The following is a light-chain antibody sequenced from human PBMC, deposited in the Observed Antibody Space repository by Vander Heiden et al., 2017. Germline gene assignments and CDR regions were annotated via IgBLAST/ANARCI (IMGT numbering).Light chain of an antibody. CDR2: SNN. CDR1: SSNIGSNT. V-gene: IGLV1-44*01. CDR3: AAGDDSLNGVV. Sequence: QSVLTQPPSASGTPGQRVTISCSGSSSNIGSNTVNWYQQLPGTAPKLLIYSNNQRPSGVPDRFSGSKSGTSASLAISGLKSEDEADYYCAAGDDSLNGVVFGGGTKLKVL. J-gene: IGLJ2*01.